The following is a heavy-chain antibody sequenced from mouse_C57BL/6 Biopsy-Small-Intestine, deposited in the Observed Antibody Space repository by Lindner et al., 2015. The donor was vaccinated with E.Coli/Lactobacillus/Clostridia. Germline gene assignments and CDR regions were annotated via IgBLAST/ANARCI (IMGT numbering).Heavy chain of an antibody. J-gene: IGHJ1*01. Sequence: VQLQESGAELVKPGASVKISCKASGYAFGSHWMNWVKQRPGKGLEWIGQIYPGDGNSNYNGKFKGKATLTADESSNTAYMQLSSLTSEDSAVYFCARRGGDSYVRPWYFDVWGSGTTVTVSS. V-gene: IGHV1-80*01. D-gene: IGHD1-1*02. CDR2: IYPGDGNS. CDR3: ARRGGDSYVRPWYFDV. CDR1: GYAFGSHW.